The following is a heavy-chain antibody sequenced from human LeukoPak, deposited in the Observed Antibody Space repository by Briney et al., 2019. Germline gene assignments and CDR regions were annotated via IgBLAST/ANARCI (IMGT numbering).Heavy chain of an antibody. Sequence: ASVKVSCKATGYTFTSYGLTWVRQAPGQGLEWMGWIRSYTGDTFYAQKLQGRVTVTTDTSTSTAYLELRSLRSDDTAVYYCARGGSIYLDYWGQGTLVTVSS. CDR2: IRSYTGDT. CDR1: GYTFTSYG. V-gene: IGHV1-18*01. D-gene: IGHD2/OR15-2a*01. J-gene: IGHJ4*02. CDR3: ARGGSIYLDY.